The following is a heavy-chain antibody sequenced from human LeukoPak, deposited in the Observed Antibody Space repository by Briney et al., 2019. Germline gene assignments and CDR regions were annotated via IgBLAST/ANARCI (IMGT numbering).Heavy chain of an antibody. Sequence: PSETLSLTCAVSGDSLSSSNWWSWIRQPPGKGLEWIAYLFYSGSTDYNPSLESRVTISVDTSKNQFSLKLRSVTAADTAVYYCATVAVIRGVTYFDYWGQGTLVTVSS. D-gene: IGHD3-10*01. J-gene: IGHJ4*02. CDR2: LFYSGST. CDR3: ATVAVIRGVTYFDY. V-gene: IGHV4-59*01. CDR1: GDSLSSSNW.